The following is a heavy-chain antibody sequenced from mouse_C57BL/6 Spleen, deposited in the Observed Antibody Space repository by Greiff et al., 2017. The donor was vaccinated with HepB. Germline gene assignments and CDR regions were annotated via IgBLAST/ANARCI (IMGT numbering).Heavy chain of an antibody. CDR1: GFSLTSYG. CDR2: IWRGGST. J-gene: IGHJ4*01. Sequence: QVQLKESGPGLVQPSQSLSITCTVSGFSLTSYGVHWVRQSPGKGLEWLGVIWRGGSTDYNAAFMSRLSITKDNSKSQVFFKMNSLQADDTDIYYCDKNSNYYGNSFYAMDYWGQGTSVTVSS. CDR3: DKNSNYYGNSFYAMDY. D-gene: IGHD1-1*01. V-gene: IGHV2-5*01.